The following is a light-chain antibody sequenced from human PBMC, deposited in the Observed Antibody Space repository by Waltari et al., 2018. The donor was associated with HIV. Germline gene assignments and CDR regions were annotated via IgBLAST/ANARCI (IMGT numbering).Light chain of an antibody. Sequence: QSALTQPASVSGSPGQSITIPCPGPTSDFVGYHSVSWYQQPPGNAPKLMIYDVTKRPSGVSNRFSGSKSGNTASLTISGLQAEDEADYYCCSYAGSSTFAVFGGGTKLTVL. CDR1: TSDFVGYHS. V-gene: IGLV2-23*02. J-gene: IGLJ2*01. CDR3: CSYAGSSTFAV. CDR2: DVT.